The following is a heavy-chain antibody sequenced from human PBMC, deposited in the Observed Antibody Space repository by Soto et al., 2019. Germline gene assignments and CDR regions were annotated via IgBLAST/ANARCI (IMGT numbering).Heavy chain of an antibody. CDR2: ITNSGVST. J-gene: IGHJ4*02. V-gene: IGHV3-23*01. CDR3: ASRNYYDSGNYYKYCFDY. CDR1: GFTFSNYA. Sequence: VQLLESGGGLVQPGGSLRLSCTASGFTFSNYAMTWVRQAPGKGLEWVSTITNSGVSTYYADSVKGRFTISRDNFKSRLYLKMNNLRAMDTAVYYCASRNYYDSGNYYKYCFDYWGQGTLVTVSS. D-gene: IGHD3-10*01.